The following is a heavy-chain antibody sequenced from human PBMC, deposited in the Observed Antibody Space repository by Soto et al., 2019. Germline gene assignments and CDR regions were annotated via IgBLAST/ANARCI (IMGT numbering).Heavy chain of an antibody. Sequence: PGGSLSLSVAAYGFTFEDYAMHWVRQAPGKGLEWVSGISWNSGSIVHADSVKGRFTISRDNAKNSLYLQMNSLRSEDTALYYCAKDMGYDLSPLGYFDYWGQGTLVTVSS. V-gene: IGHV3-9*01. CDR3: AKDMGYDLSPLGYFDY. J-gene: IGHJ4*02. CDR2: ISWNSGSI. CDR1: GFTFEDYA. D-gene: IGHD5-12*01.